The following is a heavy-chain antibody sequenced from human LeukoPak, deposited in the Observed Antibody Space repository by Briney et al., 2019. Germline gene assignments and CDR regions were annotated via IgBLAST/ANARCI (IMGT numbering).Heavy chain of an antibody. D-gene: IGHD5-24*01. CDR1: GFTFSSYG. CDR2: IRYDGSNK. J-gene: IGHJ4*02. CDR3: AKDKPSGYNGYYFDY. V-gene: IGHV3-30*02. Sequence: GGSPRLSCAASGFTFSSYGMHWVRQAPGKGLEWVAFIRYDGSNKYHADSVKGRFTISRDNAKNSLYLQMNSLRAEDTALYYCAKDKPSGYNGYYFDYWGQGTLVTVSS.